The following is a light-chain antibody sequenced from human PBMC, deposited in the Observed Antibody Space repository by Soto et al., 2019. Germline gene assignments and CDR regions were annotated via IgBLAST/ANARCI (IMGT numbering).Light chain of an antibody. CDR1: GSNIGAPYD. V-gene: IGLV1-40*01. CDR2: GST. J-gene: IGLJ1*01. CDR3: QSYDSSLSGYV. Sequence: QSVLTQPPPLSGAPRQRVTISCTGSGSNIGAPYDVHWYQHLPGTAPKLLIYGSTNRPSGVPGRFSGSKSGTSASLAITGLQAEDEADYYCQSYDSSLSGYVFGAGTKGTGL.